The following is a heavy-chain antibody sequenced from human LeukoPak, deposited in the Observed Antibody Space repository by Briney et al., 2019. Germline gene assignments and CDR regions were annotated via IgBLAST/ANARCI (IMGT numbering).Heavy chain of an antibody. V-gene: IGHV3-30-3*01. CDR1: GFTFSSYA. Sequence: QAGGSLRLSCAASGFTFSSYAMHWVRQAPGKGLEWVAVISYDGGNKYYADSVKGRFTISRDNSKNTLYLQMNSLRAEDTAVYYCARDGPERYNLFDYWGQGTLVTVSS. CDR2: ISYDGGNK. J-gene: IGHJ4*02. CDR3: ARDGPERYNLFDY. D-gene: IGHD1-1*01.